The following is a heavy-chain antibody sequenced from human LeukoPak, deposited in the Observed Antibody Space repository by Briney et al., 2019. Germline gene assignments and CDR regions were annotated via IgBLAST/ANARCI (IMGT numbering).Heavy chain of an antibody. CDR2: ISAYNGNT. J-gene: IGHJ5*02. D-gene: IGHD2-2*01. Sequence: ASAKVSCKASGYTFTNYGISWVRQAPGQGLEWMGWISAYNGNTNYAQKLQGRVTMTTDTSTTTAYMELRSLRSDDTAVYYCARGGVVPPAVVNWFGPWGQGTLVTVSS. CDR1: GYTFTNYG. V-gene: IGHV1-18*01. CDR3: ARGGVVPPAVVNWFGP.